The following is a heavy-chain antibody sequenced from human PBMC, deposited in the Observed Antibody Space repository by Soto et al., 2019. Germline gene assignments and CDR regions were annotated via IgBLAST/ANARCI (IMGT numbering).Heavy chain of an antibody. CDR3: ARDPSTTGYYGLDV. V-gene: IGHV3-7*03. CDR2: IKP. CDR1: EFTFSSYW. J-gene: IGHJ6*02. Sequence: GGSLRLSCAASEFTFSSYWMTWVRQAPGKGLEWVATIKPDSVKGRFTTIRDTSKNTVYLQMNSLRADDTAMYYCARDPSTTGYYGLDVWGQGTTVTVSS.